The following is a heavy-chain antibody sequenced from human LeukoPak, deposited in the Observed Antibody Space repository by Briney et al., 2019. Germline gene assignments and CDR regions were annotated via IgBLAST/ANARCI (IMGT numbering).Heavy chain of an antibody. D-gene: IGHD3-22*01. CDR1: GGSISSYY. Sequence: SETLSLTCTASGGSISSYYWSWIRQPPGQGLEWIGYIYHSGSTDYNPSLKSRVTISVDTSKNQFSLRLNSVTAADTAVYYCARHDEDCSGDYCFLLSCVSWGQGALVTVSS. CDR2: IYHSGST. CDR3: ARHDEDCSGDYCFLLSCVS. J-gene: IGHJ5*02. V-gene: IGHV4-59*08.